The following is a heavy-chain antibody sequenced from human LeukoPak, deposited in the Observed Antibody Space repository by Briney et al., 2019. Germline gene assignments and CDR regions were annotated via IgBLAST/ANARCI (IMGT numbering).Heavy chain of an antibody. CDR2: IYYTGST. V-gene: IGHV4-39*01. CDR3: ARLSKGRYFDYIFDY. CDR1: GGSVSSTEFY. D-gene: IGHD3-9*01. J-gene: IGHJ4*02. Sequence: SETLTLTCTVSGGSVSSTEFYWGWIRQPPGKGLQWIGNIYYTGSTYYNPSLNSRVTMSVDTSQNQISLKMTSVTAADTAVYYRARLSKGRYFDYIFDYWGQGPLVTVSS.